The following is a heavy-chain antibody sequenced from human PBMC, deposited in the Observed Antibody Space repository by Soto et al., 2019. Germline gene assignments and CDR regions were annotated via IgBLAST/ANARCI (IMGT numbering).Heavy chain of an antibody. V-gene: IGHV3-15*01. D-gene: IGHD3-3*01. J-gene: IGHJ5*02. CDR2: IKSKTDGGTT. CDR3: TTMVGYDFWSGYSTRPPQT. Sequence: GGSLRLSCAASGFTFSNAWMSWVRQAPGKGLEWVGRIKSKTDGGTTDYAAPVKGRFTISRDDSKNTLYLQMNSLKTEDTAVYYCTTMVGYDFWSGYSTRPPQTWGQGTLVTVSS. CDR1: GFTFSNAW.